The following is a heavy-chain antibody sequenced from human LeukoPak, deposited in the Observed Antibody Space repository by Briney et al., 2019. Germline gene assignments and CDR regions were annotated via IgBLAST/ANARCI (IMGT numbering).Heavy chain of an antibody. Sequence: PGRSLRLSCAASGFTFDDYAMHWVRQAPGKGLEWVSSISSSSSYIYSADSVKGRFTISRDDAKNSLYLQMNSLRAEDTAVYYCARDWSSVDYWGQGTLVTVSS. V-gene: IGHV3-21*01. CDR1: GFTFDDYA. CDR2: ISSSSSYI. J-gene: IGHJ4*02. D-gene: IGHD2-2*01. CDR3: ARDWSSVDY.